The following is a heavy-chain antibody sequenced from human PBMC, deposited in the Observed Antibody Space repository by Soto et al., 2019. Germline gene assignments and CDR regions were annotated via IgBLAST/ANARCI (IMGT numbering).Heavy chain of an antibody. CDR1: GGSVSSGSYY. J-gene: IGHJ4*02. V-gene: IGHV4-61*01. Sequence: QVQLQESGPGLVKPSETLSLTCTVSGGSVSSGSYYWSWIRQPPGKGLEWIGSIYYSGSTNYNPSLKSRVTISVDTSKNQFSLKLSSVTAADTAVYYCARAPMVRGVIQKYYFDYWGQGTLVTVSS. D-gene: IGHD3-10*01. CDR2: IYYSGST. CDR3: ARAPMVRGVIQKYYFDY.